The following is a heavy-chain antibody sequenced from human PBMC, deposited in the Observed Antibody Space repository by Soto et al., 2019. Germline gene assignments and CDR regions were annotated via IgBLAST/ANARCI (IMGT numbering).Heavy chain of an antibody. V-gene: IGHV3-23*04. CDR3: AKRPRALLTFDY. D-gene: IGHD1-26*01. CDR1: GFIFSNYV. J-gene: IGHJ4*02. CDR2: ISDSGGTS. Sequence: EVQLVDSGGGLVQPGGSLRLSCAASGFIFSNYVMSCVRQAPGKGLEWVSSISDSGGTSYYADSVNGRFTISRDNSKNTLYLQMNSLRAEDTAIYYCAKRPRALLTFDYWGQGTLVIVSS.